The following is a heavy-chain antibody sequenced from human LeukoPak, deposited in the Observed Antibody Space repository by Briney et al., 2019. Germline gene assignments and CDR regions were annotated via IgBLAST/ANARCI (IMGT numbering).Heavy chain of an antibody. CDR3: ARSVYGDYYFDY. D-gene: IGHD7-27*01. CDR1: GFILSDHY. J-gene: IGHJ4*02. V-gene: IGHV3-72*01. Sequence: GGSLRLSCAASGFILSDHYMDWVRQAPGKGLEWVGRTKSKADSHTTEYAASVKGRFTISRDDSKNSLYLQMNSLRTEDTGVYYCARSVYGDYYFDYWGQGILVTVAS. CDR2: TKSKADSHTT.